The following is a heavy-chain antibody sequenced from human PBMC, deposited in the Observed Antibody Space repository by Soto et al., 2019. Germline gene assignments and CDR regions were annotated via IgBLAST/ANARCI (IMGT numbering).Heavy chain of an antibody. CDR2: IWYDGSNK. J-gene: IGHJ6*03. CDR1: GFTFSSYG. Sequence: GSLRLSCAASGFTFSSYGMHWVRQAPGKGLEWVAVIWYDGSNKYYADSVKGRITISRDNSKNTLYLQMNSLRAEATAVYYCARDTGREGWNYVNYYYYYMDVWGKGTTVTVSS. D-gene: IGHD1-7*01. CDR3: ARDTGREGWNYVNYYYYYMDV. V-gene: IGHV3-33*01.